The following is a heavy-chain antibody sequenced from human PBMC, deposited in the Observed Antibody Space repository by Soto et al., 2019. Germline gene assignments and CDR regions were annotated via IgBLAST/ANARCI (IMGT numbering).Heavy chain of an antibody. CDR3: AHSISPTDYEFWKRPYYFDY. CDR2: IYWDDDK. D-gene: IGHD3-3*01. V-gene: IGHV2-5*02. Sequence: SGPTLVKPTQTLTLTCTFSGFSLSTSGVGVGWIRQPPGKALEWLALIYWDDDKRYSPSLKSRLTITKDTSKNQVVLTMTNMDPVDTATYYCAHSISPTDYEFWKRPYYFDYWGQGTLVTVSS. J-gene: IGHJ4*02. CDR1: GFSLSTSGVG.